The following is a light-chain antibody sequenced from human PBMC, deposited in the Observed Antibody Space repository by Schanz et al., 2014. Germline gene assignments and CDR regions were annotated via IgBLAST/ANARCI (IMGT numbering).Light chain of an antibody. CDR3: SAWDDSLNVYV. CDR1: SSNIEKNP. V-gene: IGLV1-44*01. CDR2: STN. J-gene: IGLJ1*01. Sequence: QSVLTQPPSASGTPGQRVTISCSGGSSNIEKNPVNWYQQLPGTAPKLLIYSTNQRPSGVPDRFSGSKSGTSASLAISGLQSEDEADYYCSAWDDSLNVYVFGTGTKLTVL.